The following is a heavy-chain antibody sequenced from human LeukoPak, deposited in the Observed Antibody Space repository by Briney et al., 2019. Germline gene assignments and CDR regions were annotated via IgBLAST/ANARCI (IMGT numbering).Heavy chain of an antibody. CDR3: ARGGRLTTEFRNRYYYYYMDV. D-gene: IGHD4-11*01. CDR1: GYTFTGFY. V-gene: IGHV1-2*02. J-gene: IGHJ6*03. CDR2: INPDTGGT. Sequence: ASVKVSCKASGYTFTGFYIHWVRQAPGQGLEWMGWINPDTGGTNYAQKFLGRVTMTRDTSISTAYMELSRLRSDDAAVYYCARGGRLTTEFRNRYYYYYMDVWGKGTTVTISS.